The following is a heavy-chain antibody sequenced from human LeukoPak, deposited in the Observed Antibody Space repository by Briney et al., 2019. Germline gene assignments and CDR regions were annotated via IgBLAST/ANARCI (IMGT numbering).Heavy chain of an antibody. D-gene: IGHD3-9*01. CDR3: ARARTSYYDISLGP. CDR2: IYYSGST. J-gene: IGHJ5*02. V-gene: IGHV4-31*03. CDR1: GGSISSGGYY. Sequence: PSETLSLTCTVSGGSISSGGYYWSWIRQHPGKGLEWIGYIYYSGSTYYNPSLKSRVTISVDTSKNQFSLKLSSVTAADTAVYYCARARTSYYDISLGPWGQGTLVTVSS.